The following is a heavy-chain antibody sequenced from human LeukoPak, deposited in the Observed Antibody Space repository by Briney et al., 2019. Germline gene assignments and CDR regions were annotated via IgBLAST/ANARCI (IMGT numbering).Heavy chain of an antibody. J-gene: IGHJ4*02. CDR3: AREPRGAVAGTFDY. D-gene: IGHD6-19*01. CDR2: INPNSGGT. Sequence: ASVKASCKASGFTFTAYYMHWVRQAPGQGLEWMGWINPNSGGTNYAQKFQGRVTMTRDTSISTAYMELSRLRSDDTAVYYCAREPRGAVAGTFDYWGQGTLVTVSS. V-gene: IGHV1-2*02. CDR1: GFTFTAYY.